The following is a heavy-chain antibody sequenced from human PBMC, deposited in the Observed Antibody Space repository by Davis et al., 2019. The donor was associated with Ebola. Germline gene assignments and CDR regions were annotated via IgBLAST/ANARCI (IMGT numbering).Heavy chain of an antibody. J-gene: IGHJ6*02. Sequence: GGSLRLSCAASGFISSSYWMSWVRQAPGKGLEWVSYISSGGSTIYYADSVKGRCTISRDNAKNSLYLQMNSLRAEDTAVYYCARDLYLGSWNYYGMDVWGQGTTVTVSS. V-gene: IGHV3-48*04. CDR1: GFISSSYW. CDR3: ARDLYLGSWNYYGMDV. CDR2: ISSGGSTI. D-gene: IGHD2-2*02.